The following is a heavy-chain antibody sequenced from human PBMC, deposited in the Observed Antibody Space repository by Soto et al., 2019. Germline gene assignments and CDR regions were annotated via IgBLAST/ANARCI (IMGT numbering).Heavy chain of an antibody. CDR3: AKGVSVYGMDV. J-gene: IGHJ6*02. Sequence: PGGSLRLSCAASGFTFSSYGMHWVRQAPGKGLEWVAVISYDGSNKYYADSVKGRFTISRDNSKNTLYLQMNSLRAEDTAVYYCAKGVSVYGMDVWGQGTTVTVSS. V-gene: IGHV3-30*18. CDR1: GFTFSSYG. CDR2: ISYDGSNK.